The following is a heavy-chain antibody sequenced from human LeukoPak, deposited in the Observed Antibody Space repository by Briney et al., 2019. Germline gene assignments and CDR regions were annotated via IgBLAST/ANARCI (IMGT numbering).Heavy chain of an antibody. J-gene: IGHJ1*01. CDR1: GGSLSPYY. V-gene: IGHV4-59*08. D-gene: IGHD1-26*01. CDR2: IYHTGTT. CDR3: ARLDSGDHGNIPH. Sequence: SETLSLTYTVSGGSLSPYYWTWIRQPPGKGLERIGYIYHTGTTRYNPSLNSRVTISVETSKNQFSLRLNSVTAADTAIYYCARLDSGDHGNIPHWGQGTLVTVSS.